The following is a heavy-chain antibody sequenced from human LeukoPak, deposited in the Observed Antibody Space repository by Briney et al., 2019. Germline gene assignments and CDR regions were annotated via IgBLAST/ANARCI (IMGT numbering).Heavy chain of an antibody. CDR2: IGIAGDT. J-gene: IGHJ4*02. V-gene: IGHV3-13*01. CDR3: ARVGYYDSSGFYYFDY. Sequence: GGSLRLSCAASGFTFSTYDMHWVRQATGKGLEWVSAIGIAGDTYYLGSVKGRFTISRENAKKPLYLQMNSLRAEDTAVYYCARVGYYDSSGFYYFDYWGQGTLVTVSS. CDR1: GFTFSTYD. D-gene: IGHD3-22*01.